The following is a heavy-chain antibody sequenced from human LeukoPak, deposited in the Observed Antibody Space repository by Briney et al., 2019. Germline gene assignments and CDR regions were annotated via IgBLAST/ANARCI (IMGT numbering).Heavy chain of an antibody. J-gene: IGHJ4*02. CDR1: GGSFSSGDYY. CDR3: ARVGALITIFGVVSD. D-gene: IGHD3-3*01. Sequence: SQTLSLTCTVSGGSFSSGDYYWSWIRQPPGKGLEWIGYIYYSGSTYYNPSLKSRVTISVDTSKNQFSLKLSSVTAADTAVYYCARVGALITIFGVVSDWGQGTLVTVSS. V-gene: IGHV4-30-4*01. CDR2: IYYSGST.